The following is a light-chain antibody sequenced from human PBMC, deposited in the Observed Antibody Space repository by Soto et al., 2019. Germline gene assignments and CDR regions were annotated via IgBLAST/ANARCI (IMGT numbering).Light chain of an antibody. CDR2: AAS. J-gene: IGKJ5*01. Sequence: DIQLTQSPPSLSATVGDRVTITCRASQTIDSYLNWFQQKPGMAPKLLIYAASKLQSGVPSRFRGSGSGTDFTLTIDTLQPGDFASYYCQQTRSGITFGQGTRLEIK. CDR1: QTIDSY. CDR3: QQTRSGIT. V-gene: IGKV1-39*01.